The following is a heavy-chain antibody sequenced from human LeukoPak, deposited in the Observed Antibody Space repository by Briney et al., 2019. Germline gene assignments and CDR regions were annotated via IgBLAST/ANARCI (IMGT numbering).Heavy chain of an antibody. CDR3: ARDEHYYGSGSYPYYFDY. D-gene: IGHD3-10*01. J-gene: IGHJ4*02. V-gene: IGHV1-69*13. CDR2: IIPIFGTA. Sequence: SVKVPCKASGGTFSSYAISWVRQAPGQGLEWMGGIIPIFGTANYAQKFQGRVTITADESTSTAYMELSSLRSEDTAVYYCARDEHYYGSGSYPYYFDYWGQGTLVTVSS. CDR1: GGTFSSYA.